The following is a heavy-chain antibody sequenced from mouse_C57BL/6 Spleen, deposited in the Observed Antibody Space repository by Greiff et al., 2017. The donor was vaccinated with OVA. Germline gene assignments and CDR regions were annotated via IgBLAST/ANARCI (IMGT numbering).Heavy chain of an antibody. CDR2: IYPGSGST. D-gene: IGHD1-1*01. Sequence: QVQLQQPGAELVKPGASVKMSCKASGYTFTSYWITWVKQRPGQGLEWIGDIYPGSGSTNYNEKFKSKATLTVATSSSTAYMQLSSLTSEDAAVYYCARDTTVGEDYWGQGTTLTVSS. J-gene: IGHJ2*01. V-gene: IGHV1-55*01. CDR1: GYTFTSYW. CDR3: ARDTTVGEDY.